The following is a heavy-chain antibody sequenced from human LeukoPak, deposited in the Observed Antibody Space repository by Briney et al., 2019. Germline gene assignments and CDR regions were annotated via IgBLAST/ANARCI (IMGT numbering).Heavy chain of an antibody. V-gene: IGHV4-59*08. CDR1: GGSISSYY. D-gene: IGHD3-22*01. CDR3: ARRPPWTGSGYYQQTSVGAFDI. Sequence: SETLSLTCTVSGGSISSYYWSWIRQPPGKGLEWIGYIYYSGSTNYNPSLKSRVTISVDTSKNQFSLKLSSVTAADTAVYCCARRPPWTGSGYYQQTSVGAFDIWGQGTMVTVSS. J-gene: IGHJ3*02. CDR2: IYYSGST.